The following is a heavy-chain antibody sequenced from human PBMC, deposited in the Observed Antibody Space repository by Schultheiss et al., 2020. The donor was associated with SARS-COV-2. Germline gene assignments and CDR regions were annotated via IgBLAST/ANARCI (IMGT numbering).Heavy chain of an antibody. J-gene: IGHJ6*02. CDR3: ARIRGGYYGSGSYSSGMDV. D-gene: IGHD3-10*01. V-gene: IGHV2-70*01. CDR1: GFSLTTSGVC. CDR2: IDWDDDK. Sequence: SGPTLVKPTQTLTLTCTFSGFSLTTSGVCVGWIRQPPGKALEWLALIDWDDDKYYSTSLKTRLTISKDTSKNQVVLTMTNMDPVDTATYYCARIRGGYYGSGSYSSGMDVWGQGTTVTVSS.